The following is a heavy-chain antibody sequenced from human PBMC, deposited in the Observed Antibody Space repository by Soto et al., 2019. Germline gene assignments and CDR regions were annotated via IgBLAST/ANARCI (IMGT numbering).Heavy chain of an antibody. D-gene: IGHD3-22*01. CDR2: ISAYNGNT. V-gene: IGHV1-18*01. J-gene: IGHJ3*02. CDR1: GYTFTSYG. Sequence: QVQLVQSGAEVKKPGASVKVSCKASGYTFTSYGISWVRQAPGQGLEWMGWISAYNGNTNYAQKLQGRVTMTTDTYTSTAYMELRSLRSDDTAVYYCARDRQYYYDSSGYYYLLDAFDIWGQGTMVTVSS. CDR3: ARDRQYYYDSSGYYYLLDAFDI.